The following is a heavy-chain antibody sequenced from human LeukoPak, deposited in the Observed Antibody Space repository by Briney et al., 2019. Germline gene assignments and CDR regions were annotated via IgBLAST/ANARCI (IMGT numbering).Heavy chain of an antibody. J-gene: IGHJ4*02. CDR1: SGSINSYY. CDR2: VYTSGSP. CDR3: ARHCPGDIVVVPACY. V-gene: IGHV4-4*07. Sequence: SETLSLTCTVSSGSINSYYWTWIRQPAGKGLEWLGRVYTSGSPNYNPSLKGRVTMSLDTSKNQFSLKLRSVTAADTAVYYCARHCPGDIVVVPACYWGQGTLVTVSS. D-gene: IGHD2-2*01.